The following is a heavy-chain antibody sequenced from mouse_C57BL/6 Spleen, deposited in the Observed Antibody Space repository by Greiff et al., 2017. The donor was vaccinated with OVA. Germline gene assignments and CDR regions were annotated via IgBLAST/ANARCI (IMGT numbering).Heavy chain of an antibody. D-gene: IGHD1-1*01. J-gene: IGHJ4*01. CDR1: GYTFTSYW. Sequence: QVQLQQSGAELVKPGASVKLSCKASGYTFTSYWMQWVKQRPGQGLEWIGEIDPSDSYTNYNQKFKGKATLTVDTSSSTAYMQLSSLTSEDSAVYYCARTVDYYAMDYWGQGTSVTVSS. V-gene: IGHV1-50*01. CDR3: ARTVDYYAMDY. CDR2: IDPSDSYT.